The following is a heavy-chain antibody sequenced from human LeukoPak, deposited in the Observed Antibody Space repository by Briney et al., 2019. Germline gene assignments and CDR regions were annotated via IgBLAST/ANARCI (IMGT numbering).Heavy chain of an antibody. D-gene: IGHD2-2*01. V-gene: IGHV1-2*02. J-gene: IGHJ4*02. Sequence: ASVRVSCKASTYTFTGYYINWVRQAPGQGLEWMGWMNPNSGGTSLAQKFQGRVTMTRDTSISTAYMELSRLRSDDTAVYYCARRHIDCSTTTCYVDYWGQGTLVTVSS. CDR2: MNPNSGGT. CDR3: ARRHIDCSTTTCYVDY. CDR1: TYTFTGYY.